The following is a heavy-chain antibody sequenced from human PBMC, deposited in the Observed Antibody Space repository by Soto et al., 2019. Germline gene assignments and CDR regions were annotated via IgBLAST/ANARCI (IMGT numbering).Heavy chain of an antibody. CDR2: ISSSGPTI. CDR1: GFTLSSYE. V-gene: IGHV3-48*03. CDR3: ARDRRSSSSSSFDY. Sequence: EVQLVESGGGLVQPGGSLRLSCAASGFTLSSYEMNWVRQAPGKGLEWVSYISSSGPTIYYADSVKGRFTISRDNAKNSLYLQMNSQRAEDTAMYYCARDRRSSSSSSFDYWGQGTLVTVSS. D-gene: IGHD6-6*01. J-gene: IGHJ4*02.